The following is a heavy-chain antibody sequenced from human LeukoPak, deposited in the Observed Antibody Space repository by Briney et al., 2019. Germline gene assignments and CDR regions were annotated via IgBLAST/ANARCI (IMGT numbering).Heavy chain of an antibody. CDR1: GYPFTTYD. D-gene: IGHD6-13*01. CDR2: MNPKSDNT. J-gene: IGHJ5*02. V-gene: IGHV1-8*01. CDR3: ARDPGRSWVNWFDP. Sequence: ASVKVSCKTSGYPFTTYDINWVRQATGQGLEWVGWMNPKSDNTGYAQRFQGRVTMTRNTSISTAYMELSSLRSEDTAVYYCARDPGRSWVNWFDPWGQGTLVTVSS.